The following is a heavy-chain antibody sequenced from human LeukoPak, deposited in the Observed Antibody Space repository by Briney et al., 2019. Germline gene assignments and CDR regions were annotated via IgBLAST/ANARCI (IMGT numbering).Heavy chain of an antibody. D-gene: IGHD3-22*01. CDR2: ISSSYTYI. J-gene: IGHJ3*01. V-gene: IGHV3-21*01. CDR1: GFTFSNYC. CDR3: ARDRSEGHDSSGPLDAFDV. Sequence: GGSLRLSCSASGFTFSNYCMNWVRQAPGKGLEWVSSISSSYTYIYYGDSVKGRFTISRDNASNSLYLQITNLRADDTAVYYCARDRSEGHDSSGPLDAFDVWGQGTLVTVSS.